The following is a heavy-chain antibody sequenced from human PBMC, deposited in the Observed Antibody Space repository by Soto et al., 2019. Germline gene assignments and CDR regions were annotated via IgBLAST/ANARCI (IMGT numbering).Heavy chain of an antibody. CDR2: IYSGGST. CDR1: GFTVSSNY. D-gene: IGHD3-22*01. J-gene: IGHJ4*02. Sequence: GGSLRLSCAASGFTVSSNYMSWVRQAPGKGLEWVSVIYSGGSTYYADSVKGRFTISRDNSKNTLYLQMNSLRAEDTAVYYCAREGRLYYYDSSGYYFDYWGQGTLVTVSS. V-gene: IGHV3-53*01. CDR3: AREGRLYYYDSSGYYFDY.